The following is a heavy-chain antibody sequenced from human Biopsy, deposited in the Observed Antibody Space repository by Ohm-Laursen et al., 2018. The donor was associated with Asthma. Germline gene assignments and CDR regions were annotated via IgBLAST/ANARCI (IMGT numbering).Heavy chain of an antibody. CDR1: GASITGGGYY. CDR2: IDEFGTP. Sequence: TLSLTCSVSGASITGGGYYWNWIRQHPGKGLGRVGYIDEFGTPYYTPARRGRLTISEDTSKNQFSLSLRSVTAADTAVYYCALAYSNSSYYYGLDVWGQGTTVAVSS. J-gene: IGHJ6*02. D-gene: IGHD6-13*01. CDR3: ALAYSNSSYYYGLDV. V-gene: IGHV4-31*03.